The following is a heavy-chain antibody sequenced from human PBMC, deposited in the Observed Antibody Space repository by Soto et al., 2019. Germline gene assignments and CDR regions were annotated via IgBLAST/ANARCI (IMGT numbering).Heavy chain of an antibody. V-gene: IGHV6-1*01. CDR2: TYYRSKWYN. D-gene: IGHD4-17*01. CDR1: GDSVSSNSAA. J-gene: IGHJ1*01. Sequence: SQTLSLTCAISGDSVSSNSAAWNWIRQSPSRGLEWLGRTYYRSKWYNDYAVSVKSRITINPDTSKNQFSLQLNSVTPEDTAVYYCARDQYHDYGDYASPAEYFQHWGQGTLVTVSS. CDR3: ARDQYHDYGDYASPAEYFQH.